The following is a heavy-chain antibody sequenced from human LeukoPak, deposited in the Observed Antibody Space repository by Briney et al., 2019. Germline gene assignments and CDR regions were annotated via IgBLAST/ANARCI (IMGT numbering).Heavy chain of an antibody. V-gene: IGHV3-21*04. CDR1: GFTFSSYN. CDR2: ISSSSSYI. CDR3: AKDPRYYYGSGSYYPY. Sequence: GGSLRLSCTASGFTFSSYNMNWVRQAPGKGLEWVSSISSSSSYIYYADSLKGRFTISRDNSKNTLYLQMNSLRAEDTAVYYCAKDPRYYYGSGSYYPYWGQGTLVTVSS. D-gene: IGHD3-10*01. J-gene: IGHJ4*02.